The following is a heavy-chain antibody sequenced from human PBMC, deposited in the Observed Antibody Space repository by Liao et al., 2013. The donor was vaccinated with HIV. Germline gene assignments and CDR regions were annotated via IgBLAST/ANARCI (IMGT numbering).Heavy chain of an antibody. V-gene: IGHV4-59*10. CDR3: ARGLGS. Sequence: QVQLQQWGAGLLKPSETLSLTCAVYGGSFSGNYWSWIRQPAGKGLEWIGRIYTSGSTNYNPSLKSRVTISVDTSKNQFSLKLSSVTAADTAVYYCARGLGSWGQGTMVTVSS. D-gene: IGHD1-26*01. CDR1: GGSFSGNY. CDR2: IYTSGST. J-gene: IGHJ3*01.